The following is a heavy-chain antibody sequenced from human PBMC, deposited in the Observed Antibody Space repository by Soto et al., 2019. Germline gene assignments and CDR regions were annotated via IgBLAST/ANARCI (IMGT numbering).Heavy chain of an antibody. Sequence: QVQLVESGGGVVQPGRSLRLSCAASGFTFSSYGMHWVRQAPGKGLEWVAVIWYDGSNKYYADSVKGRFTISRDNSKNTLYLQMNSLRAEDTAVYYCARGKAYCSSTSCYYYYYGMDVWGQGTTVTVSS. CDR2: IWYDGSNK. V-gene: IGHV3-33*01. D-gene: IGHD2-2*01. CDR1: GFTFSSYG. J-gene: IGHJ6*02. CDR3: ARGKAYCSSTSCYYYYYGMDV.